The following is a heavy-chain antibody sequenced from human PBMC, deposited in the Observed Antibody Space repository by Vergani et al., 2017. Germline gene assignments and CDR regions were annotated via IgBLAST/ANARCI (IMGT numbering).Heavy chain of an antibody. CDR2: IYDSGDT. J-gene: IGHJ4*02. CDR1: GDSMNTYY. V-gene: IGHV4-59*01. Sequence: QVQLQESGPGLVKPSETLSPTCSVSGDSMNTYYWTWIRQPPGKGLEWIGYIYDSGDTKYNLSLKSRVTMSLDTSKNQFSLNLYSVTAADTAVYYCASGALWWLRQIDSWGQGTLVTVSS. D-gene: IGHD2-21*01. CDR3: ASGALWWLRQIDS.